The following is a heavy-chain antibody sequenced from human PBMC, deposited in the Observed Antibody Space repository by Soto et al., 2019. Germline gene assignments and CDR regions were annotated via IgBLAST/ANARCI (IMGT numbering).Heavy chain of an antibody. J-gene: IGHJ4*02. CDR2: ISGSGGST. Sequence: PGGSLRLSCAASGFTFNTYAMSWVRQAPGKGLEWVSAISGSGGSTYYADSVKGRFTISRDNSKNTLYLQMNSLRAEDTAVVYCAKEGGYRVGATFIDYWCQGTRVTVSS. D-gene: IGHD1-26*01. CDR1: GFTFNTYA. CDR3: AKEGGYRVGATFIDY. V-gene: IGHV3-23*01.